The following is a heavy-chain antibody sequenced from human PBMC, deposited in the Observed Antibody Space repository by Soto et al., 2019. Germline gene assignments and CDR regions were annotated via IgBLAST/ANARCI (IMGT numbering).Heavy chain of an antibody. D-gene: IGHD6-19*01. J-gene: IGHJ4*02. CDR2: IYYSGST. CDR1: GGSISSSSYY. Sequence: SLTCTVSGGSISSSSYYWGWIRQPPGKGLEWIGYIYYSGSTNYNPSLKSRVTISVDTSKNQFSLKLSSVTAADTAVYYCARQVGGWAPWYFDYWGQGTLVTVSS. V-gene: IGHV4-61*05. CDR3: ARQVGGWAPWYFDY.